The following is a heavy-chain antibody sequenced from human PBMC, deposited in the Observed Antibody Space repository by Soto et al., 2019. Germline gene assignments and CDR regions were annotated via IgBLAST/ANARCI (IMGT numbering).Heavy chain of an antibody. D-gene: IGHD5-12*01. CDR2: IYYSGST. Sequence: SETLSLTCTVSGGSLSSGDYYWSWIRQPPGKGLEWIGYIYYSGSTYYNPSLKSRVTISVDTSKNQFSLKLSSVTAADTAVYYCARDSTTGAYYGMDVWGQGTTVTVSS. CDR1: GGSLSSGDYY. V-gene: IGHV4-30-4*01. J-gene: IGHJ6*02. CDR3: ARDSTTGAYYGMDV.